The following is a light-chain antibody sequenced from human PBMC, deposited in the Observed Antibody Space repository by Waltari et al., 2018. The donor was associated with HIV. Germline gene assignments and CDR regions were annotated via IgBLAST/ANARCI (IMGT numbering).Light chain of an antibody. CDR2: YDS. CDR3: QVWTSSRDHPYV. J-gene: IGLJ1*01. V-gene: IGLV3-21*04. Sequence: SYVLTQPPSVSVAPGKTDSITCGGEDSGSKGVPGYQQKPGQAPVLVISYDSDRPSGIPERFSGSNSGNTATLTISRVEAGDEADYYCQVWTSSRDHPYVFGAGTKVTVL. CDR1: DSGSKG.